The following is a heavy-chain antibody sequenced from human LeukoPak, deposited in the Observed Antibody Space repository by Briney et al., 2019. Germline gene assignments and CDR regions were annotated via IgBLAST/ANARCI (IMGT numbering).Heavy chain of an antibody. CDR3: ARDSTQLPPPPFDY. Sequence: GGSLRLSCAASGFTFSSYSMNWVRQAPGKGLEWVSSISSSSSYIYYADSVKGRFTISRGNAKNSLYLQMNSLRAEDTAVYYCARDSTQLPPPPFDYWGQGTLVTVSS. J-gene: IGHJ4*02. CDR1: GFTFSSYS. D-gene: IGHD2-2*01. CDR2: ISSSSSYI. V-gene: IGHV3-21*01.